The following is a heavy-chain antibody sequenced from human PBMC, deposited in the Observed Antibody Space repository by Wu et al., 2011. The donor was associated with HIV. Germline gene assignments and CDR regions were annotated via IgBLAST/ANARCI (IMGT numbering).Heavy chain of an antibody. J-gene: IGHJ6*03. CDR2: IITMFGTA. V-gene: IGHV1-69*05. CDR1: GGNFRNYV. D-gene: IGHD2-15*01. Sequence: QVQLVQSGAEVKKPGSSVKVSCKASGGNFRNYVISWVRQAPGQGLEWMGGIITMFGTANYAQNFQGRVTITTDVSTSTAYMELSRLRSEDTAVYYCARSGEAAEYYYYYMNVWGKGTTVTISS. CDR3: ARSGEAAEYYYYYMNV.